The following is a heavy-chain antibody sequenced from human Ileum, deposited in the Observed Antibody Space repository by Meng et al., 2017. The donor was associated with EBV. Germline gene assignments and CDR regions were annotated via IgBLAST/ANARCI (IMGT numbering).Heavy chain of an antibody. Sequence: QVQLQESGPGLVMPSETLSPTCTVSGGSISSYYWSWIRQPPGKGLEWIGYIYYSGSTNYNPSLKSRVTISVDTSKNQFSLKLSSVTAADTAVYYCARQYGGNRGWFDPWGQGTLVTVSS. D-gene: IGHD4-23*01. CDR2: IYYSGST. CDR3: ARQYGGNRGWFDP. J-gene: IGHJ5*02. CDR1: GGSISSYY. V-gene: IGHV4-59*01.